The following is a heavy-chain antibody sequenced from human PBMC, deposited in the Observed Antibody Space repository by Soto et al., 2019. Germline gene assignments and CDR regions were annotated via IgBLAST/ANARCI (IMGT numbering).Heavy chain of an antibody. CDR3: ARGGQRWLQFVWGMDV. CDR1: GFTFSSYG. CDR2: IWYDGSNK. J-gene: IGHJ6*02. D-gene: IGHD5-12*01. V-gene: IGHV3-33*01. Sequence: QSGGSLRLSCAASGFTFSSYGMHWVRQAPGKGLEWVAVIWYDGSNKYYADSVKGRFTISRDNSKNTLYLQMNSLRAEDTAVYYCARGGQRWLQFVWGMDVWGQGTTVTVSS.